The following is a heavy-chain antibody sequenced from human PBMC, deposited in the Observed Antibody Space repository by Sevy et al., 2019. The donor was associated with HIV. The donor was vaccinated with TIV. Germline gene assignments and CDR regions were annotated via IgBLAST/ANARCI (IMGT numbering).Heavy chain of an antibody. CDR1: GGTFSSYA. Sequence: ASVKVSCKASGGTFSSYAISWVRQAPGQGLEWMGGIIPIFGTANYAQKFQGRVRITADESTSTAYMELSSLRSEDTAVYYCARDHSSSRSFDYWGQGTLVTVSS. D-gene: IGHD6-13*01. CDR2: IIPIFGTA. J-gene: IGHJ4*02. CDR3: ARDHSSSRSFDY. V-gene: IGHV1-69*13.